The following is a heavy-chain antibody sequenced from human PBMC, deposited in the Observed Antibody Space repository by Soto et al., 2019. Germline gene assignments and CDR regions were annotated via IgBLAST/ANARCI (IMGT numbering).Heavy chain of an antibody. Sequence: QVQLQESGPGLVKPSQTLSLTCTVSGGSISRGDYFLSWIRQPPGKGLEWIGYIYYSGSTYSNPSLKSRVTISVDTSKNQFSLKLSSVTAADTAVYYCARGGGSRDGYNWGQGTLVTVSS. CDR2: IYYSGST. D-gene: IGHD3-16*01. J-gene: IGHJ4*02. V-gene: IGHV4-30-4*01. CDR3: ARGGGSRDGYN. CDR1: GGSISRGDYF.